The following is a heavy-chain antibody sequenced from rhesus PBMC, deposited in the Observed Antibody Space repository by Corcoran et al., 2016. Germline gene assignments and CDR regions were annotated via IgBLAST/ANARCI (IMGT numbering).Heavy chain of an antibody. Sequence: EVRLVESGGGLVQPGGSLRLSCAASGFTFSDYYMSGVRQAQGKGPEWVGFIRKKANGGKTEYDASLKGRFTISRDDSKSIASLQMNSLKTEDTAVYYCAREGSSSFSLDYWGQGVLVTVSS. D-gene: IGHD6-43*01. CDR2: IRKKANGGKT. J-gene: IGHJ4*01. CDR3: AREGSSSFSLDY. CDR1: GFTFSDYY. V-gene: IGHV3-116*02.